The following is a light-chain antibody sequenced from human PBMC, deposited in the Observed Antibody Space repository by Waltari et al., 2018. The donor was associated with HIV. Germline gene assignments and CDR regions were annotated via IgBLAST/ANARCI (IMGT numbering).Light chain of an antibody. V-gene: IGLV2-8*01. CDR2: EVS. Sequence: SALTQPPSASGSPGQSVTISCTGTNSDVGGYSYVSWFQQHPGKAPKLMIYEVSKRPSGGPNRFAGSKAGNTASLTVSGLQAEDEADYYGCSYAGTNHFYVFGTGTKVTVL. J-gene: IGLJ1*01. CDR1: NSDVGGYSY. CDR3: CSYAGTNHFYV.